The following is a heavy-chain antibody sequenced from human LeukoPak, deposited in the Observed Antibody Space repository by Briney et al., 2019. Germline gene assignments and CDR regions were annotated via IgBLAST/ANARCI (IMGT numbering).Heavy chain of an antibody. J-gene: IGHJ4*02. V-gene: IGHV5-51*01. CDR3: ARPGVAVVGSGAYYFDS. D-gene: IGHD6-19*01. CDR1: GYRFTSYL. Sequence: GESLKISCKCSGYRFTSYLIAWVRRVPGKGLAGMGSIYPGDSDTRSSPSLQGRVTISVDKSINTAYLQWSSLEASDSAMYFCARPGVAVVGSGAYYFDSWGQGNPVVVSS. CDR2: IYPGDSDT.